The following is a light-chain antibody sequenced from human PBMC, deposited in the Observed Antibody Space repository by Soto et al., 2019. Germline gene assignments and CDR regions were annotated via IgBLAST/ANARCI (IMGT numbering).Light chain of an antibody. J-gene: IGLJ1*01. Sequence: SVLTQPASVSGSPGQSITISCTGTSSDVGSYNLVSWYQQYPGKAPKLMISEVNKRPSGVSNRFSGSKSGNTASLTISGLQAEDEADYYCCSYAGSSTYVFGTGTKLTVL. CDR2: EVN. CDR1: SSDVGSYNL. CDR3: CSYAGSSTYV. V-gene: IGLV2-23*02.